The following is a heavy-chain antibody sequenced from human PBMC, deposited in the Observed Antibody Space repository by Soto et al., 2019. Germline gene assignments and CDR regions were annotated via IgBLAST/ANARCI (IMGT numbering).Heavy chain of an antibody. D-gene: IGHD3-10*01. CDR1: GFTFSSYG. J-gene: IGHJ4*02. Sequence: QVQLVESGGGVVQPGRSLRLSCAASGFTFSSYGMHWVRQAPGKGLEWVAVIWYDGSNKYYADSVKGRFTISRDNSKNTLHLPMNSLRAEDTAVYYCARDLFGVAPDYWGQGTLVTVTS. CDR3: ARDLFGVAPDY. V-gene: IGHV3-33*01. CDR2: IWYDGSNK.